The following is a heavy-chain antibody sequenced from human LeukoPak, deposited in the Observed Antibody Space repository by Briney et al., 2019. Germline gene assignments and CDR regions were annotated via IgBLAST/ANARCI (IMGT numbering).Heavy chain of an antibody. Sequence: GASLRLSCAASGFTLSSYAMSWVRQAPGKGLEWVSAISGSGGSTYYADSVKGRFTISRDNSKNTLYLQMHSLRAEDTAVYYCTSTSGWYPRFDYWGQGTLVTVSS. CDR3: TSTSGWYPRFDY. CDR2: ISGSGGST. CDR1: GFTLSSYA. V-gene: IGHV3-23*01. D-gene: IGHD6-19*01. J-gene: IGHJ4*02.